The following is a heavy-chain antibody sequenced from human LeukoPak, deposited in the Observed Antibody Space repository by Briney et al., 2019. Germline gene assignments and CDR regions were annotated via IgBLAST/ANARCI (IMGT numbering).Heavy chain of an antibody. Sequence: GGSLRLSCAASGFTFSSYAMSWVRQAPGKGLEWVSAISGSGGSTYYADSVKGRFTISRDNSKNTLYLQMNSLRAEDTAVYYCAKCGGSYYSLEEFDYWGQGTLVTVSS. J-gene: IGHJ4*02. D-gene: IGHD1-26*01. V-gene: IGHV3-23*01. CDR3: AKCGGSYYSLEEFDY. CDR1: GFTFSSYA. CDR2: ISGSGGST.